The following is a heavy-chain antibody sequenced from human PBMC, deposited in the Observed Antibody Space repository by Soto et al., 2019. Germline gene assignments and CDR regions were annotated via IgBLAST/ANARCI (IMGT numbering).Heavy chain of an antibody. CDR1: GFTFSNAW. V-gene: IGHV3-15*01. J-gene: IGHJ6*02. CDR2: IKSKTDGGTT. D-gene: IGHD1-26*01. CDR3: TTDSLVGAKYGMDV. Sequence: GGSLRLSCAASGFTFSNAWMSWVRQAPGKGLEWVGRIKSKTDGGTTDYAAPVKGRFTISRDDSKNTLYLQMNSLKTEDTAVYYCTTDSLVGAKYGMDVWGQGTTVTVSS.